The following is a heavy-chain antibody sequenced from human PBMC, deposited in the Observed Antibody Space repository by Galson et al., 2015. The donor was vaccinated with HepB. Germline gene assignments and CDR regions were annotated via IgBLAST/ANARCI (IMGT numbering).Heavy chain of an antibody. Sequence: SLRLSCAASGFTFNDYYMSWIRQAPGKGLEWVSYISSSGSTIYYADSVKGRFTISRDNAKNSLYLQMNSLRAEDTAVYYCARDRGRVSHYYYGVDVWGQGTTVTVSS. CDR2: ISSSGSTI. CDR1: GFTFNDYY. D-gene: IGHD3-10*01. CDR3: ARDRGRVSHYYYGVDV. V-gene: IGHV3-11*01. J-gene: IGHJ6*02.